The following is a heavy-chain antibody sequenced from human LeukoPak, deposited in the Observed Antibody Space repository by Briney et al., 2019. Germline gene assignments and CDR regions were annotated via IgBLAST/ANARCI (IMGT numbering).Heavy chain of an antibody. J-gene: IGHJ4*02. Sequence: GGSLRLSCAASGFIFDDYTMHWVRQAPGKGLEWVSLISWDGGSTYYADSVKGRFTISRDNSKNSLSLQMNSLRTEDTALYYCAKDGKNYFDYWGQGTLVTVSS. CDR1: GFIFDDYT. CDR3: AKDGKNYFDY. CDR2: ISWDGGST. V-gene: IGHV3-43*01.